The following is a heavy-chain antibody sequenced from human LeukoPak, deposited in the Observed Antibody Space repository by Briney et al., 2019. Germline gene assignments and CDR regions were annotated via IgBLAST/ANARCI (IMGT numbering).Heavy chain of an antibody. CDR3: ASRYCSSTGCNAFDI. D-gene: IGHD2-2*01. CDR2: INHSGST. J-gene: IGHJ3*02. V-gene: IGHV4-34*01. Sequence: PSETLSLTCAVYGGSFSGYYWSWIRQPPGKGLEWIGEINHSGSTNYNPSLKSRVTISVDTSKNQFSLKLSSVTAADTAVYYCASRYCSSTGCNAFDIWGQGTMVTVSS. CDR1: GGSFSGYY.